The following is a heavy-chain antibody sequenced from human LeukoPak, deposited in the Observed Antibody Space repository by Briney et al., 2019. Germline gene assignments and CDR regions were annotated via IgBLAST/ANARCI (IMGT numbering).Heavy chain of an antibody. CDR3: ARTTEAHSWRTRYYDYYMDV. Sequence: SETLSLTCTVSGGSISSYYWSWIRQPPGKGLEWIGYIYYSGSTNYNPSLKSRVTISVDTSKNQFSLKLSSVTAADTAVYYCARTTEAHSWRTRYYDYYMDVWGKGTTATVSS. J-gene: IGHJ6*03. CDR1: GGSISSYY. V-gene: IGHV4-59*01. D-gene: IGHD6-13*01. CDR2: IYYSGST.